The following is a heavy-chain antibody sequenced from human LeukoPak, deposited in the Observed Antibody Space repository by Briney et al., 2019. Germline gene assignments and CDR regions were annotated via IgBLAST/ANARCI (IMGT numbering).Heavy chain of an antibody. CDR2: INRDGSDK. D-gene: IGHD2-15*01. CDR1: GFTFSNCW. Sequence: GGSLRLSCAASGFTFSNCWMTWVRQTPGKGLEWVANINRDGSDKHYLDSVEGRFIISRDNAKNSLYLQMNSLRAEDTAVYYCARDSSPRISGSTWYYDAFDIWGQGTMVTVSS. V-gene: IGHV3-7*01. J-gene: IGHJ3*02. CDR3: ARDSSPRISGSTWYYDAFDI.